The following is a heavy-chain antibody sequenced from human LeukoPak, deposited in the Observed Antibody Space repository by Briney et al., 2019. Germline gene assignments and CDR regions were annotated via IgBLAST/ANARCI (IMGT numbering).Heavy chain of an antibody. CDR3: AGHEDGNKPKAAFNI. J-gene: IGHJ3*02. Sequence: GESLKISCKGSGYSFSNYWIAWVRQMPGKGLEFMGIVYPGDSDTRYRPSFQGQVTISADKSFSTTYLQWSSLKASDTAMYYCAGHEDGNKPKAAFNIWGQGTMVTVSS. CDR2: VYPGDSDT. D-gene: IGHD5-24*01. V-gene: IGHV5-51*01. CDR1: GYSFSNYW.